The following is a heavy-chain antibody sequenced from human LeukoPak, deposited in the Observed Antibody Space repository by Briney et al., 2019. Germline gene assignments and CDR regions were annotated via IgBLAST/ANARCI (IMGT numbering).Heavy chain of an antibody. J-gene: IGHJ4*02. CDR2: ISGSADST. D-gene: IGHD1-7*01. CDR1: GFTFSTYA. Sequence: GGSLRLSCAASGFTFSTYAMSWVRQAPGKGLEWVSAISGSADSTYYADSVKGQFAISRDNSKNTLYLQMNSLRAEDTAVYFCAKDRARGGTTDFDYWGQGTLVTVFS. CDR3: AKDRARGGTTDFDY. V-gene: IGHV3-23*01.